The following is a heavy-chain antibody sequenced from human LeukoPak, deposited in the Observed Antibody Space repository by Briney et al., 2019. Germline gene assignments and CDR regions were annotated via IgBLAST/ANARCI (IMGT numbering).Heavy chain of an antibody. CDR3: ARDYYGSGSNDY. CDR1: GFTFSSYA. Sequence: GGSLRLSCAASGFTFSSYAMNWVRQAPGKGLEWVSGISTSGGGTSYADSVKGRFTISRDNSKNTLYLQMNSLRAEDTAVYYCARDYYGSGSNDYWGQGTLVTVSS. V-gene: IGHV3-23*01. CDR2: ISTSGGGT. D-gene: IGHD3-10*01. J-gene: IGHJ4*02.